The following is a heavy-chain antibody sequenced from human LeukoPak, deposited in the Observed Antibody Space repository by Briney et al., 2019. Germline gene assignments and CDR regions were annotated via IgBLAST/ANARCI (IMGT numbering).Heavy chain of an antibody. CDR2: IYYSGST. V-gene: IGHV4-59*12. Sequence: SETLSLTCTVSGGSISSYYWSWIRQPPGKGLEWIGYIYYSGSTNYNPSLKSRVTISVDTSKNQFSLKLSSVTAADTAVYYCARGWGPYGGHYFDYWGQGTLVTVSS. D-gene: IGHD4-23*01. CDR3: ARGWGPYGGHYFDY. J-gene: IGHJ4*02. CDR1: GGSISSYY.